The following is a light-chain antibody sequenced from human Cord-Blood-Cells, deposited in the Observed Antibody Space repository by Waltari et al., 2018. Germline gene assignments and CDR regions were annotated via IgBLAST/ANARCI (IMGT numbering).Light chain of an antibody. CDR2: VAS. Sequence: EIALTQSPATLSLSPGERATLSCRASQSVSSYLAWYQQKPGQAPRLLIYVASNRATGIPARCSGSGSGTDFTLTISSLEPEDFAVYYCQQRSNWPPLTFGGGTKVEIK. V-gene: IGKV3-11*01. CDR3: QQRSNWPPLT. CDR1: QSVSSY. J-gene: IGKJ4*01.